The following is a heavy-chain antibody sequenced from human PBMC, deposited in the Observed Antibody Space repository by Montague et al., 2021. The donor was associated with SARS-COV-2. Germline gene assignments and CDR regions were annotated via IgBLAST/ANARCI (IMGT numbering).Heavy chain of an antibody. CDR2: INHSGGT. J-gene: IGHJ4*02. D-gene: IGHD3-22*01. V-gene: IGHV4-34*01. Sequence: SETLSLTCAVYGGSFSAYCWSWIRQAPGKGLQWIGQINHSGGTNYSPSLKSRVTISLDTSKNQFSLNLNSVTAADTAVYYCARGLAPPPSYYYESSGYYFDQWGQGTPVTVSS. CDR1: GGSFSAYC. CDR3: ARGLAPPPSYYYESSGYYFDQ.